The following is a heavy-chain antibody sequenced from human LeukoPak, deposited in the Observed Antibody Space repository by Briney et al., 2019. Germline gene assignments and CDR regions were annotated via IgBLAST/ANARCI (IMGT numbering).Heavy chain of an antibody. CDR3: ATGITVADNFDY. J-gene: IGHJ4*02. D-gene: IGHD6-19*01. Sequence: ASVKVSCKSSGYTFTSYTMDWVRQAPAQRLEWMGLINVGNGNTKYSQKFQGRVTITRDTSASTAYMELSGLISEDTAVYYCATGITVADNFDYWGQGTLVTVSS. CDR1: GYTFTSYT. V-gene: IGHV1-3*01. CDR2: INVGNGNT.